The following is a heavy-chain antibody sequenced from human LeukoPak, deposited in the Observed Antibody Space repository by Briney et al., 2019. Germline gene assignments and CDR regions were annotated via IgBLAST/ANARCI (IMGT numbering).Heavy chain of an antibody. D-gene: IGHD2-21*02. CDR1: SDSIYSSNYY. V-gene: IGHV4-39*01. Sequence: PSETLSLTCTVSSDSIYSSNYYWGWIRQPPGKGLEWTGSIYYSGSTYYNSSLKSRVTISVDTSKNQSSLKLSSLTAADTAVYYCARAAYCGGDCYLFDYWGQGTLVTVFS. J-gene: IGHJ4*02. CDR3: ARAAYCGGDCYLFDY. CDR2: IYYSGST.